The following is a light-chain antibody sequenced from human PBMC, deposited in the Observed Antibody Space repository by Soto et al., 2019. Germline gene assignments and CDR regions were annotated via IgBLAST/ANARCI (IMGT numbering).Light chain of an antibody. CDR1: QSISSW. V-gene: IGKV1-5*03. J-gene: IGKJ5*01. CDR2: KAS. CDR3: QQYNSYPIT. Sequence: DIQMTQSPSTLSASVGDRVTITCRASQSISSWLAWYQQKPGKAPKLLIYKASSLESGVPSSFSGSGSGTEFTLTIISLQPDDFATYYCQQYNSYPITFGQGTRLEIK.